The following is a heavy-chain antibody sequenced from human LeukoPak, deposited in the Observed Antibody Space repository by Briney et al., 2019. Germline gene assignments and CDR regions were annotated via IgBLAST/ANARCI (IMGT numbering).Heavy chain of an antibody. CDR3: TREGLDY. Sequence: GASVKVSCKASGYTFTNYDINWVRQATGQGLEWMGYKNPNSGSSAYAQKFQGRVTITTDASISTAYMEVSGLRSEDTAPYYCTREGLDYWGQGTLVTVSS. CDR2: KNPNSGSS. CDR1: GYTFTNYD. J-gene: IGHJ4*02. V-gene: IGHV1-8*01.